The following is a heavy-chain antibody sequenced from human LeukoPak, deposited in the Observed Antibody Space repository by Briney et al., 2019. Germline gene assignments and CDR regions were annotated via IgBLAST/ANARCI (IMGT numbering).Heavy chain of an antibody. CDR1: GYTFTGYY. V-gene: IGHV1-46*04. J-gene: IGHJ4*02. Sequence: ASVKVSCKASGYTFTGYYMHWVRQAPGQGLEWMGTINPSGGYTSYAQKLQGRVTMTRDTSTSTVYMEMSSLRSEDTALYYCAREGGSSSRYDYWGQGTLVTVSS. D-gene: IGHD6-13*01. CDR2: INPSGGYT. CDR3: AREGGSSSRYDY.